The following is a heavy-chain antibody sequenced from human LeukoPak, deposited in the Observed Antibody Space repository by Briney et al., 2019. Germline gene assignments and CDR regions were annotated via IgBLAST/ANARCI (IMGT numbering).Heavy chain of an antibody. CDR2: ISYDGSNK. J-gene: IGHJ4*02. CDR3: AKSEGAYYFDY. CDR1: GFTFSSYG. V-gene: IGHV3-30*18. Sequence: PGGSLRLSCAASGFTFSSYGMHWVRQAPGKGLEWVAVISYDGSNKYYADSVKGRFTISRDNSKNTLYLQMNGLRAEDTAVYYCAKSEGAYYFDYWGQGTLVTVSS. D-gene: IGHD3-16*01.